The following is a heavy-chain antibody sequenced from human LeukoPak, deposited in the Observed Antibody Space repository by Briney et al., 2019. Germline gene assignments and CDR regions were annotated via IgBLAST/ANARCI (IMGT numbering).Heavy chain of an antibody. V-gene: IGHV1-69*06. D-gene: IGHD3-3*01. J-gene: IGHJ6*04. CDR2: IIPIFGTA. Sequence: SVKVSCKASGGTFSSYAISWVRQAPGQGLEWMGGIIPIFGTANSTQKFQDRVTITADISTNTVYMELSSLRSEDTAVYFCAGIPVFGVVLHQEPVWGKGTTVTVSS. CDR1: GGTFSSYA. CDR3: AGIPVFGVVLHQEPV.